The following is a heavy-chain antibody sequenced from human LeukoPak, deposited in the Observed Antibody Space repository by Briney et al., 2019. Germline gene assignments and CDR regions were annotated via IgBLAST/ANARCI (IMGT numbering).Heavy chain of an antibody. CDR1: GYTFTNYF. CDR3: ARDGRDAYNYPNYYYYMDV. J-gene: IGHJ6*03. CDR2: INPSGGST. Sequence: ASVKVSCKTSGYTFTNYFIHWVRQAPGQGLEWMGIINPSGGSTSYAQKFQGRVTMTRDTSTSTVYMELSRLKSEDTAVYYCARDGRDAYNYPNYYYYMDVWGKGTTVTISS. V-gene: IGHV1-46*01. D-gene: IGHD5-24*01.